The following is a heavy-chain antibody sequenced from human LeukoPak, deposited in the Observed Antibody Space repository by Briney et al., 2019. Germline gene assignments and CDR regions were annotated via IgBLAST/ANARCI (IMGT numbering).Heavy chain of an antibody. CDR2: VSGNSGTT. D-gene: IGHD1-26*01. CDR3: AKDRLSGSYYDGAFDI. J-gene: IGHJ3*02. CDR1: GFTFSSYG. V-gene: IGHV3-23*01. Sequence: GGSLRLSCAASGFTFSSYGMHWVRQAPGKGLEWVSGVSGNSGTTYYAESVKGRFTISRDNSKNTLYLLMNSLRAEDTAVYYCAKDRLSGSYYDGAFDIWGQGTMVTVSS.